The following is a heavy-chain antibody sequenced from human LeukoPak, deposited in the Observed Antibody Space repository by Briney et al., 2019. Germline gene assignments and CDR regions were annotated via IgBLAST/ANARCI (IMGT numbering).Heavy chain of an antibody. V-gene: IGHV4-39*07. CDR1: GGSISRSTYY. CDR3: ARGVVLGY. CDR2: INHSGST. Sequence: PSETLSLTCSVAGGSISRSTYYWGWIRQPPGKGLEWIGEINHSGSTNYNPSLKSRVTISVDTSKNQFSLKLSSVTAADTAVYYCARGVVLGYWGQGTLVTVSS. J-gene: IGHJ4*02. D-gene: IGHD5/OR15-5a*01.